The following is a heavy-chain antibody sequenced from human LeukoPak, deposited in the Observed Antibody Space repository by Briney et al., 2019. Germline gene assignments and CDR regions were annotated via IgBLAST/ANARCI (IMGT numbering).Heavy chain of an antibody. V-gene: IGHV3-11*04. J-gene: IGHJ4*02. D-gene: IGHD3-22*01. CDR3: ARDSSQWLPKFDY. Sequence: GGSLRLSCAASGFTFSDYYMSWIRQAPGKGREWVSYISSSGSTIYYAGSVKGRFTISRDNAKNSLYLQMNSLRAEDTAVYYCARDSSQWLPKFDYWGQGTLVTVSS. CDR2: ISSSGSTI. CDR1: GFTFSDYY.